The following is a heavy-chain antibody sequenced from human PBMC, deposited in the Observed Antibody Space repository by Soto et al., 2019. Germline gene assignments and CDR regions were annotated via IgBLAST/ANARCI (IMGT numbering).Heavy chain of an antibody. D-gene: IGHD3-10*01. Sequence: ASVKVSCKASGYTFTSYAMHWVRQAPGQRLEWMGWINAGNGNTKYSQKFQGRVTITRDTSASTAYMELSSLRSEDTAVYYCAITGSYVTHFDYWGQGTLVTVSS. CDR2: INAGNGNT. J-gene: IGHJ4*02. V-gene: IGHV1-3*01. CDR1: GYTFTSYA. CDR3: AITGSYVTHFDY.